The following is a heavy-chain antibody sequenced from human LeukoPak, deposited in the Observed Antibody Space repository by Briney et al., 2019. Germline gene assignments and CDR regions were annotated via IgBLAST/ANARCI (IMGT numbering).Heavy chain of an antibody. CDR1: GFTFSSFA. CDR3: AKGLEITLVRGTSWYFDL. V-gene: IGHV3-30-3*01. Sequence: AGGSLRLSCAASGFTFSSFAMHWVRQAPGKGLEWVAFISYDGGNKYYADSVKGRFTISRDNSKNTLYLQVDSLRAEDTAVYYCAKGLEITLVRGTSWYFDLWGRGTLVTVSS. D-gene: IGHD3-10*01. CDR2: ISYDGGNK. J-gene: IGHJ2*01.